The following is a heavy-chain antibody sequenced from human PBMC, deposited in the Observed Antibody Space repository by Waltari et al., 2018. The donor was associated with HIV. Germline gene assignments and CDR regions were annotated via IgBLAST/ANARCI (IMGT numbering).Heavy chain of an antibody. D-gene: IGHD3-22*01. V-gene: IGHV3-23*04. CDR1: GFTLNSYA. CDR2: ITGSAGST. J-gene: IGHJ4*02. CDR3: AAPYYNDGSGDFDY. Sequence: EVQLVESGGGLVQPGGSLRLSCAASGFTLNSYAMSWVRQAPGKGLEWVSGITGSAGSTYYADSVKGRFTISRDNSKNSLYLQMNSLRAEDTAVYYCAAPYYNDGSGDFDYWGQGTLVTVSS.